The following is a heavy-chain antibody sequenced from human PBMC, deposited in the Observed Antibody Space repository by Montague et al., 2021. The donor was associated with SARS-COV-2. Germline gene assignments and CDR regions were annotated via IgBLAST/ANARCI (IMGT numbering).Heavy chain of an antibody. CDR3: ARARQDVVVPALGIGAYYYYYYMDV. CDR1: GGSFSGYY. V-gene: IGHV4-34*01. J-gene: IGHJ6*03. CDR2: INHSGST. D-gene: IGHD2-2*01. Sequence: ETLSLTCAVYGGSFSGYYWSWIRQPPGKGLEWIGEINHSGSTNXXPSLKSRVTISVDTSKSQFSLKLSSVTAADTAVYYCARARQDVVVPALGIGAYYYYYYMDVWGKGTTVTVSS.